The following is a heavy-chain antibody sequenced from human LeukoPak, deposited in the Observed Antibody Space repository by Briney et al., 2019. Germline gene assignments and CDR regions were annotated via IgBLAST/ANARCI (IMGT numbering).Heavy chain of an antibody. Sequence: SETLSLTCTVSGGSISSGGYYWSWIRQHPGKGLEWIGYIYYSGSTYYNPSLKSRVTIPVDTSKNQFSLKLSSVTAADTAVYYCARADYGETDYWGQGTLVTVSS. V-gene: IGHV4-31*03. J-gene: IGHJ4*02. D-gene: IGHD4-17*01. CDR1: GGSISSGGYY. CDR2: IYYSGST. CDR3: ARADYGETDY.